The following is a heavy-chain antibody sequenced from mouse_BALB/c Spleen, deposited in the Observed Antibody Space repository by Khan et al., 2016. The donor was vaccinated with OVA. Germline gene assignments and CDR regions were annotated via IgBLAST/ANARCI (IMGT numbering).Heavy chain of an antibody. CDR1: GYSFTSYW. V-gene: IGHV1-7*01. Sequence: QVQLKESGAELAKPWASVKMSCKASGYSFTSYWMYWVIQRPAQDLEWFGYIIPTSGYTDYNASLKDKVTFSADKSSSPAYLQLSSLTSEDSADYYCTRDRIDYWGQGTTLTVSS. D-gene: IGHD2-14*01. CDR3: TRDRIDY. J-gene: IGHJ2*01. CDR2: IIPTSGYT.